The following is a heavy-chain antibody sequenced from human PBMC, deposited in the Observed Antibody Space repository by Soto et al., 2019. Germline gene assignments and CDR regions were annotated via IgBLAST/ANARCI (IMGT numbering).Heavy chain of an antibody. V-gene: IGHV4-61*01. Sequence: PSETLALSCTVSGGSVSSGSDYWSWIRQPPGKGLEWIGYIYYSGSTNYNPSLKSRVTISVDTSKNQFSLKLSSVTAADTAVYYCARDAYSSSWLEPNYYYSSGMDVWGQGTTVTVPS. CDR2: IYYSGST. D-gene: IGHD6-13*01. CDR1: GGSVSSGSDY. J-gene: IGHJ6*02. CDR3: ARDAYSSSWLEPNYYYSSGMDV.